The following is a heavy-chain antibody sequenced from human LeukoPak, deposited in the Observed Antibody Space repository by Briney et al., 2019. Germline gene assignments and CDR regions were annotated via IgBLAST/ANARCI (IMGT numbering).Heavy chain of an antibody. CDR2: ISYDGSNK. J-gene: IGHJ4*02. CDR3: AKDRDSSGYYPYDY. D-gene: IGHD3-22*01. CDR1: GFTFSSYG. Sequence: GSLRLSCAASGFTFSSYGMHWVRQAPGKGLEWVAVISYDGSNKYYADSVKGRFIISRDNSKNMLYLQMNSLRAEDTAVYYCAKDRDSSGYYPYDYWGQGTLVTVSS. V-gene: IGHV3-30*18.